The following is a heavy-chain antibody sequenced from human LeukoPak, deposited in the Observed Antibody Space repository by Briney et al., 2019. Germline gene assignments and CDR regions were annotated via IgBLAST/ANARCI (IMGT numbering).Heavy chain of an antibody. Sequence: ASVKVSCKASGYTFTSYDINWVRQATGQGLEWMGWMNPNSGNTGYAQKFQGRVTMTRNTSISTAYMELSSLRSEDTAVCYCARGRVAGSGWKDAFDIWGQGTMVTVSS. CDR1: GYTFTSYD. CDR3: ARGRVAGSGWKDAFDI. CDR2: MNPNSGNT. J-gene: IGHJ3*02. V-gene: IGHV1-8*01. D-gene: IGHD6-19*01.